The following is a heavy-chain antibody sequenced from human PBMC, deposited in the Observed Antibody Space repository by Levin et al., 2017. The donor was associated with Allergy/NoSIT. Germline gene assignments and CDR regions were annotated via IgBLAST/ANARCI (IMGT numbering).Heavy chain of an antibody. Sequence: LRLSCAVSGGSISSGGYSWSWIRQPPGKGLEWIGNIYLSGSTNDNPSLKSRVTMSVDRSKNQFSLKLSYVTGEDTAVYYCAGVAGYSYGYYFDYWGPGTLVTVSS. D-gene: IGHD5-18*01. J-gene: IGHJ4*02. V-gene: IGHV4-30-2*01. CDR1: GGSISSGGYS. CDR2: IYLSGST. CDR3: AGVAGYSYGYYFDY.